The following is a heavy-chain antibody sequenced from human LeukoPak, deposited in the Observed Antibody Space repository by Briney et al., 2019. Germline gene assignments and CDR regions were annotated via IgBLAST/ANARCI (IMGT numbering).Heavy chain of an antibody. CDR3: ARLQVTFDY. Sequence: PSETLSLTCTVSGGSISSSSHYWGWIRQPPGKGLEWIGSIYYSGSTYYNPSLKSRVTISVDTSKNQFSLKLSSVTAADTAVYYCARLQVTFDYWGQGTLVTVSS. CDR2: IYYSGST. J-gene: IGHJ4*02. V-gene: IGHV4-39*01. D-gene: IGHD4-11*01. CDR1: GGSISSSSHY.